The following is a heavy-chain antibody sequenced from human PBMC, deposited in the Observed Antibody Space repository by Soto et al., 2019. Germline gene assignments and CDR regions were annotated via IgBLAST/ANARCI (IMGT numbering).Heavy chain of an antibody. V-gene: IGHV4-61*08. D-gene: IGHD3-10*01. Sequence: ASETLCHSCTVSGGSISSGGDYWSCIQQPPGKGPEWIGYIYYSGSTNYNPSLKSRVTISVDTSKIQFSLKLSSVTAADTAVYYCARDRVRWFGEYYYYYGMDVWGQGTTVTVSS. J-gene: IGHJ6*02. CDR2: IYYSGST. CDR1: GGSISSGGDY. CDR3: ARDRVRWFGEYYYYYGMDV.